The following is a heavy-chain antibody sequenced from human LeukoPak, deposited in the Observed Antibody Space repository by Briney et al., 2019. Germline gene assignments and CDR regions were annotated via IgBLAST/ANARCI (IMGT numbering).Heavy chain of an antibody. V-gene: IGHV3-7*01. D-gene: IGHD1-26*01. CDR1: GFTFNTHW. CDR3: ARDPDQIVGANFDC. Sequence: GGSPRLSCAASGFTFNTHWMNWVRQAPGKGLEWVANINQDGSKKYYVDSVKGRFTISRDNAKNSLYLQMNSLRAEDTAMYYCARDPDQIVGANFDCWGQGTLVTVSS. CDR2: INQDGSKK. J-gene: IGHJ4*02.